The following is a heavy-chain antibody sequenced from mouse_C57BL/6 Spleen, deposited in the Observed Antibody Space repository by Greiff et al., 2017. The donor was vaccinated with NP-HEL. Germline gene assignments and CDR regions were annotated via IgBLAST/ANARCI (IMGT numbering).Heavy chain of an antibody. Sequence: QVQLQQPGAELVMPGASVKLSCKASGYTFTSYWMHWVKQRPGQGLEWIGEIDPSDSYTNCNQKFKGKSTLTVDKSSSTAYMQLSSLTSEDSAVYYCARRKGYYDPWFAYWGQGTLVTVSA. V-gene: IGHV1-69*01. D-gene: IGHD2-4*01. CDR3: ARRKGYYDPWFAY. J-gene: IGHJ3*01. CDR2: IDPSDSYT. CDR1: GYTFTSYW.